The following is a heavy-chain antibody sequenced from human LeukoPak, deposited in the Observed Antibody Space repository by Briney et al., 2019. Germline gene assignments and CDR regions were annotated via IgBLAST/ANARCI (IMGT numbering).Heavy chain of an antibody. CDR2: ISSSSSYI. Sequence: SGGSLRLSCAASGFTFSSYSMNWVRQAPGKGLEWVSSISSSSSYICYADSVKGRFTISRDNAKNSLYLQMNSLRAEDTAVYYCARDSVVTQRLVYYYGMDVWGQGTTVTVSS. CDR1: GFTFSSYS. D-gene: IGHD4-23*01. V-gene: IGHV3-21*01. J-gene: IGHJ6*02. CDR3: ARDSVVTQRLVYYYGMDV.